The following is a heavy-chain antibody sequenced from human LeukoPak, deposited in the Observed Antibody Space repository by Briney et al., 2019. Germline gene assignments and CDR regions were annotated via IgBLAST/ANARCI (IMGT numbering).Heavy chain of an antibody. V-gene: IGHV4-59*12. D-gene: IGHD5-12*01. CDR2: IYYSGST. CDR3: ASHSGGYAY. CDR1: GGSISSYY. Sequence: SETLSLTCTVSGGSISSYYWSWIRQPPGKGLEWIGYIYYSGSTNYNPSLKSRVTISVDTSKNQFSLKLTSVTAADTAVYYCASHSGGYAYWGQGTLVTVSS. J-gene: IGHJ4*02.